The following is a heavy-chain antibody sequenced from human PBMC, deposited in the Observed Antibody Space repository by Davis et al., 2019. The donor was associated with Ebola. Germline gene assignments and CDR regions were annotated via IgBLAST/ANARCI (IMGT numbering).Heavy chain of an antibody. CDR2: IRSKAYGGTT. J-gene: IGHJ6*02. Sequence: GESLKISCTASGFTFGDYAMTWVRQAPGKGLEWIGFIRSKAYGGTTEYAASVKGRFTISRDDSKSIAYLQMNSLKTEDTAVYYCTRVRSSSSGDYYYYGMDVWGQGTTVTVSS. CDR3: TRVRSSSSGDYYYYGMDV. CDR1: GFTFGDYA. V-gene: IGHV3-49*04. D-gene: IGHD6-6*01.